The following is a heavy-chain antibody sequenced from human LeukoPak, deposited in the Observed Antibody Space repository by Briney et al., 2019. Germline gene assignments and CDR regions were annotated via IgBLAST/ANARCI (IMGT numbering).Heavy chain of an antibody. V-gene: IGHV3-72*01. J-gene: IGHJ6*03. Sequence: GGSLRLSCAASGFTFSSYWMSWVRQAPGKGLEWVGRTRNKANSYTTEYAASVKGRLTISRDDSKNSLYLQMNSLKTGDTAVYYCARGRGDQYYYDSSGYYGIYYYYYMDVWGKGTTVTVSS. CDR3: ARGRGDQYYYDSSGYYGIYYYYYMDV. D-gene: IGHD3-22*01. CDR2: TRNKANSYTT. CDR1: GFTFSSYW.